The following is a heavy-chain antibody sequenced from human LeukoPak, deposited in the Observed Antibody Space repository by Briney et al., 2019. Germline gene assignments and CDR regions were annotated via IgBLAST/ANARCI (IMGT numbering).Heavy chain of an antibody. CDR1: GGSISSSSYY. CDR2: IYYSGST. J-gene: IGHJ4*02. Sequence: SETLSLTCTVSGGSISSSSYYWGWIRQPPGKGLEWIGSIYYSGSTYYNPSLKSRVTISVDTSKNQFSLKLSSGTAADTAVYYCASVFGELLSTNFDYWGQGTLVTVSS. D-gene: IGHD3-10*02. V-gene: IGHV4-39*01. CDR3: ASVFGELLSTNFDY.